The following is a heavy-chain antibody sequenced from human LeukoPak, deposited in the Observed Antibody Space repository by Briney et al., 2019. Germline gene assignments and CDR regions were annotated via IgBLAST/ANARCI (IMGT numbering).Heavy chain of an antibody. Sequence: GGSLRLSCAASGFTVSSNYMSWVRQAPGKGLEWVAVISYDGSNKYYADSVKGRFTISRDNSKNTLYLQMNSLRAEDTAVYYCAREVPAAPRMYYFDYWGQGTLVTVSS. V-gene: IGHV3-30-3*01. CDR2: ISYDGSNK. J-gene: IGHJ4*02. D-gene: IGHD2-2*01. CDR3: AREVPAAPRMYYFDY. CDR1: GFTVSSNY.